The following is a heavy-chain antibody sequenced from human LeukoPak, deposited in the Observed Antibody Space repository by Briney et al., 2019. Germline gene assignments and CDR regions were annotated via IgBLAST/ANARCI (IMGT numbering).Heavy chain of an antibody. D-gene: IGHD4-11*01. CDR1: GFTFSSYS. Sequence: KPGGSLRLSCAASGFTFSSYSMNWVRQAPGKGLEWVSSISSSSSYIYYADSVKGRFTISRDNAKNSLYLQMNSLRAEDTAVYYCARDGEFYSKRPNWFDPWGQGTLVTVSS. J-gene: IGHJ5*02. CDR2: ISSSSSYI. CDR3: ARDGEFYSKRPNWFDP. V-gene: IGHV3-21*01.